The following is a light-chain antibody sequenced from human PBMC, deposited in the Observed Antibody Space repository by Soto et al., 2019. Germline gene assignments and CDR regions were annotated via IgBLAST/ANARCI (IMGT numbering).Light chain of an antibody. V-gene: IGKV3-15*01. CDR1: QNVNAN. CDR3: QQYNDWPPRWT. J-gene: IGKJ1*01. Sequence: DIVMTQSPVSLSVSPGERATLSCRASQNVNANLAWYQQKPGQAPRLLVYGASSRATNIPARFSGGGFGAEFTLTISSLQSEDFAVYYCQQYNDWPPRWTFGQGTKVEVK. CDR2: GAS.